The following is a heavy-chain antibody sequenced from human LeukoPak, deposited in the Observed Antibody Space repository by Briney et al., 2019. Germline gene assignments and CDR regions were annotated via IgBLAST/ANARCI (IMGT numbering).Heavy chain of an antibody. J-gene: IGHJ4*02. V-gene: IGHV3-23*01. D-gene: IGHD6-19*01. CDR3: VRYLSGWYYFDW. CDR2: IPASGGNT. CDR1: GFTFSTFG. Sequence: GGSLRLSCAASGFTFSTFGMRWVRQAPGKGLEWVSTIPASGGNTYYADFVRGRFTISRDNSKNTLYLQINSLTAEDTAIYYCVRYLSGWYYFDWWGQGTLVTVSS.